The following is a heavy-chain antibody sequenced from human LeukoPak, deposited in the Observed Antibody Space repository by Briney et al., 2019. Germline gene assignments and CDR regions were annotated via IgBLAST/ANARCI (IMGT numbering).Heavy chain of an antibody. CDR1: GGSISSSY. CDR2: IYYSGST. D-gene: IGHD1-26*01. V-gene: IGHV4-59*01. CDR3: ARDVTYYTY. Sequence: SETLSLTCTVSGGSISSSYWSWIRQPPGKGLEWIGYIYYSGSTNYNPSLKSRVTISVDTSKNQFSLKLSSVTAADTAVYYCARDVTYYTYWGQGTLVTVSS. J-gene: IGHJ4*02.